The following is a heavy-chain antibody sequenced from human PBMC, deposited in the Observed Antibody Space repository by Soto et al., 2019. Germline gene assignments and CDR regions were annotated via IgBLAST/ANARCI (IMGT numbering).Heavy chain of an antibody. V-gene: IGHV1-69*06. Sequence: GASVKVSCKASEDAFRNYAISWVRQAPGQGLEWMGGIIPIFGTANYAQKFQGRVTITADTSANTVYLELSSLRSEDTAVYYCASIKFDRSRDSPRYPGFCGRG. D-gene: IGHD3-22*01. CDR3: ASIKFDRSRDSPRYPGF. J-gene: IGHJ2*01. CDR1: EDAFRNYA. CDR2: IIPIFGTA.